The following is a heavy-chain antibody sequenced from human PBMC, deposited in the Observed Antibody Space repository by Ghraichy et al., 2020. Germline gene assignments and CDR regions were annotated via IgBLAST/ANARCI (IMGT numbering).Heavy chain of an antibody. V-gene: IGHV3-33*01. Sequence: GGSLRLSCAASGFTFSSYGMHWVRQAPGKGLEWVAVIWYDGSNKYYADSVKGRFTISRDNSKNTLYLQMNSLRAEDTAVYYCARGPHFSLPYYYYGMDVWGQGTTVTVSS. CDR3: ARGPHFSLPYYYYGMDV. D-gene: IGHD2/OR15-2a*01. CDR1: GFTFSSYG. CDR2: IWYDGSNK. J-gene: IGHJ6*02.